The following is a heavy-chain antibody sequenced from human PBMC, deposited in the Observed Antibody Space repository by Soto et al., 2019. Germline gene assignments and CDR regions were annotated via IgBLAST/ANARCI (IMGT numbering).Heavy chain of an antibody. CDR1: GGSISSYY. CDR3: ARESARGYFQVDY. CDR2: IYYSGST. D-gene: IGHD3-10*01. J-gene: IGHJ4*02. V-gene: IGHV4-59*01. Sequence: SETLSLTCTVSGGSISSYYWSWIRQPPGKGLEWIGYIYYSGSTNYNPSLKSRVTISVDTSKNQFSLKLSSVTAADTAVYYCARESARGYFQVDYWGQGTLVTVSS.